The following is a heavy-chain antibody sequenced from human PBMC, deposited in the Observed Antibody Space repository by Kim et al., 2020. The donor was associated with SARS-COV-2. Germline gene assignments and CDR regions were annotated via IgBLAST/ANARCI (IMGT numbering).Heavy chain of an antibody. CDR1: GFTFSSYA. J-gene: IGHJ4*01. D-gene: IGHD3-22*01. CDR3: ARGPYRDSSGSHFDY. CDR2: ISYDGSNK. Sequence: GGSLRLSCAASGFTFSSYAMHWVRQAPGKGLEWVAVISYDGSNKYYADSVKGRFTISRDNSKNTLYLQMNSLRAEDTAVYYCARGPYRDSSGSHFDYCG. V-gene: IGHV3-30*04.